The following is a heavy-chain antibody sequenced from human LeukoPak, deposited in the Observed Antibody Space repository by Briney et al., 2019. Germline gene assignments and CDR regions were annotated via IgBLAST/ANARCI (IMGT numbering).Heavy chain of an antibody. D-gene: IGHD5-12*01. CDR3: ARDRGHSGYDLYDY. Sequence: GGSLRLSCQPSGLTFINYWLGWVARAPGKGLEWGPNIKQDGSEIYYVDSVKGRFTISRDTAKDSLYLQMNSLRAEDTAVYYCARDRGHSGYDLYDYWGQGTLVTVSS. CDR2: IKQDGSEI. CDR1: GLTFINYW. J-gene: IGHJ4*02. V-gene: IGHV3-7*01.